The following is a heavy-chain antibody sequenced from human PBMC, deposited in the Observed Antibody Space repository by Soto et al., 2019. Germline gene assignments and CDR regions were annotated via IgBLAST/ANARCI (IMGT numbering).Heavy chain of an antibody. D-gene: IGHD2-8*01. CDR3: AKAFPTDIVPMVYAIPPQVAFDI. V-gene: IGHV3-23*01. Sequence: GGSLRLSCAASGFTFSSYAMSWVRQAPGKGLEWVSAISGSGGITYYADSVKGRFTISRGNSKNTLYLQMNSLRAEDTAVYYCAKAFPTDIVPMVYAIPPQVAFDIWGQGTMVTVSS. CDR1: GFTFSSYA. CDR2: ISGSGGIT. J-gene: IGHJ3*02.